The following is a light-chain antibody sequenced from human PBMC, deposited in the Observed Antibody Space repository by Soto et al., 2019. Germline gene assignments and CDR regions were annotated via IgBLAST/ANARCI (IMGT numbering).Light chain of an antibody. CDR1: QTINNF. J-gene: IGKJ5*01. V-gene: IGKV1-39*01. Sequence: DIQMTHSPSTMSASVGDRVTITCRASQTINNFLNWYQQKQGKAPNXLIHGTSTLQSGVPSRFTGSGSGTYLTITIRSLKPEDCATYYGQQQFHTPPAFSQGTRLEIK. CDR2: GTS. CDR3: QQQFHTPPA.